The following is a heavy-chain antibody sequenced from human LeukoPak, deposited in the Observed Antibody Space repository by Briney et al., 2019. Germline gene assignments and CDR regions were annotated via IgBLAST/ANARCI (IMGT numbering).Heavy chain of an antibody. V-gene: IGHV1-2*02. J-gene: IGHJ4*02. Sequence: ASVKVSCKASGYTFTGYYMHWVRQAPGQGLEWMGWINPNSGGTNYAQKFQGRVTMTRDTSISTAYMELSRLRSDDTAVYYCARDHLDIVPTIYSYWGQGTLVTVSS. CDR3: ARDHLDIVPTIYSY. CDR2: INPNSGGT. CDR1: GYTFTGYY. D-gene: IGHD5-12*01.